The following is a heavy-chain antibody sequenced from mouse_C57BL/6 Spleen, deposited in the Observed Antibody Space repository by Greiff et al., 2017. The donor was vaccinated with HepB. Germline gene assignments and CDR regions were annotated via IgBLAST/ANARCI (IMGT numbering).Heavy chain of an antibody. CDR3: ARWREIFAY. CDR1: GFNIKDYY. Sequence: EVKLVESGAELVKPGASVKLSCTASGFNIKDYYMHWVKQRTEQGLEWIGRIDPEDGETKYAPKFQGKATITADTSSNTAYLQLSSLTSEDTAVYYCARWREIFAYWGQGTLVTVSA. V-gene: IGHV14-2*01. J-gene: IGHJ3*01. CDR2: IDPEDGET.